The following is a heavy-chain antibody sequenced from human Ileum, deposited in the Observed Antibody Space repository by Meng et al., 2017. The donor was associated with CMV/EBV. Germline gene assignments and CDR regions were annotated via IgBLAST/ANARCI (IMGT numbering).Heavy chain of an antibody. J-gene: IGHJ4*02. D-gene: IGHD7-27*01. CDR2: ISASGAST. CDR1: GFTFSSFA. V-gene: IGHV3-23*01. Sequence: VQLLGSGGGLVQPGGSLRLSGAASGFTFSSFAMNWVRLAPGKGLEWVSGISASGASTYYADSVKGRFTISRDNSKNTLFLQMNSLRAEDTAVYYCAKNWGNDFWGQGTLVTVSS. CDR3: AKNWGNDF.